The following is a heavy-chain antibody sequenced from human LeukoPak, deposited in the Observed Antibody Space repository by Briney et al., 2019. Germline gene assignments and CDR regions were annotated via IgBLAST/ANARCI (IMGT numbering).Heavy chain of an antibody. D-gene: IGHD3-10*01. CDR2: IYYSGSA. CDR1: GGSMDSYY. V-gene: IGHV4-59*01. CDR3: ARVNYYGSGGVHYYYYMDV. Sequence: SETLSLTCNVSGGSMDSYYWSWIRQSPGKGLEWIGNIYYSGSANYNPSLKSRVTISVDTSKNQFSLNLTSVTAADTAVYYCARVNYYGSGGVHYYYYMDVWGKGTTVTVAS. J-gene: IGHJ6*03.